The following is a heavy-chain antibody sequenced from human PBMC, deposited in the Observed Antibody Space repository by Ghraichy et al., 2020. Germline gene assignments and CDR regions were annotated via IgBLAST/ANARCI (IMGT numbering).Heavy chain of an antibody. V-gene: IGHV4-34*01. D-gene: IGHD2-15*01. CDR2: IYPGGRA. CDR1: DGPFGGYY. CDR3: ARGRYCGGGGCCPRPSSFDS. J-gene: IGHJ4*02. Sequence: SETLSLTCSVYDGPFGGYYWSVIRQSPGQGLEWIGEIYPGGRATYNPSLESRATISVDTSRNHFSLTLRSVTAGDTAMYYCARGRYCGGGGCCPRPSSFDSWGQGTLVTVSS.